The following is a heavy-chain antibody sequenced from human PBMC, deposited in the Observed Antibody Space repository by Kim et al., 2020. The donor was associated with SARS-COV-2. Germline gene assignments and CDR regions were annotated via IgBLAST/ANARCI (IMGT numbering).Heavy chain of an antibody. CDR2: ISYDGSNK. V-gene: IGHV3-30*18. CDR1: GFTFSSYG. J-gene: IGHJ3*02. Sequence: GGSLRLSCAASGFTFSSYGMHWVRQAPGKGLEWVAVISYDGSNKYYADSVKGRFTISRDNSKNTLYLQMNSLRAEDTAVYYCAKGANVRAFDIWGQGTMV. CDR3: AKGANVRAFDI. D-gene: IGHD3-16*01.